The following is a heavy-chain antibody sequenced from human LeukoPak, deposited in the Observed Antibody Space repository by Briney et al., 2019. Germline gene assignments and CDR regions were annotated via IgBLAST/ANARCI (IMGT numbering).Heavy chain of an antibody. J-gene: IGHJ3*02. D-gene: IGHD4-17*01. CDR1: GITASSYA. CDR3: AKDPNGDYIGAFDM. Sequence: GGSLRLSCAASGITASSYAMTWVRQAPGKGLEWVSSISGSGDRTMYADSVKGRFTISRDNFKLTLYLQMNSLRAEDTAIYHCAKDPNGDYIGAFDMWGQGKMVTVSS. V-gene: IGHV3-23*01. CDR2: ISGSGDRT.